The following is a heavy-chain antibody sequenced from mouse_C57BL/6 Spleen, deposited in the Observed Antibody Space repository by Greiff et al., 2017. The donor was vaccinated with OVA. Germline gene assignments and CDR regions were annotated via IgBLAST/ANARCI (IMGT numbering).Heavy chain of an antibody. CDR3: ARVYYYGSSYYFDY. V-gene: IGHV1-52*01. Sequence: VQLQQPGAELVRPGSSVKLSCKASGYTFTSYWMHWVKQRPIQGLEWIGNIDPSDSETHSNQTFKDKATLTVDKSSSTAYMQLSSLTSEDSAVYYCARVYYYGSSYYFDYWGQGTTLTVSS. J-gene: IGHJ2*01. D-gene: IGHD1-1*01. CDR1: GYTFTSYW. CDR2: IDPSDSET.